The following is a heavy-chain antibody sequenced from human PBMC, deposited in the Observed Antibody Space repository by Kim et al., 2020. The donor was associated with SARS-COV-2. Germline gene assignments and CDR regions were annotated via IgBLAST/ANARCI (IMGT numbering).Heavy chain of an antibody. CDR3: ARELAVSVVVPANDY. CDR1: GYTFTSYY. J-gene: IGHJ4*02. Sequence: ASVKVSCKASGYTFTSYYMHWVRQAPGQGLEWMGIINPSGGSTSYAQKFQGRVTMTRDTSTSTVYMELSSLRSEDTAVYYCARELAVSVVVPANDYWGQGTLVTVSS. V-gene: IGHV1-46*01. D-gene: IGHD2-2*01. CDR2: INPSGGST.